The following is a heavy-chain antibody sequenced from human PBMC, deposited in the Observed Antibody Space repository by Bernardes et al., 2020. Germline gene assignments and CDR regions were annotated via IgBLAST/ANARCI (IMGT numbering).Heavy chain of an antibody. Sequence: SVKVSCKASGGTFSSYAISWVRQAPGQGLEWMGGIIPIFGTANYAQKFQGRVTITADESTSTAYMELSSLRSEDTAVYYCASCHSSGYYYGPLDYWGQGTLVTVSS. CDR1: GGTFSSYA. CDR2: IIPIFGTA. D-gene: IGHD3-22*01. V-gene: IGHV1-69*13. J-gene: IGHJ4*02. CDR3: ASCHSSGYYYGPLDY.